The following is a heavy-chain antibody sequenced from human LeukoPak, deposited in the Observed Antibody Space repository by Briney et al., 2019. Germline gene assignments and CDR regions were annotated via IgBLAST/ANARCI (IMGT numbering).Heavy chain of an antibody. V-gene: IGHV3-66*01. D-gene: IGHD2-15*01. Sequence: PGGSLRLSCAASGFTVSSDYMTWVRQAPGKGLEWVSVIYSIGTTFYADSVKGRFTISRDNAKNSLYLQMNSLRAEDTAVYYCARDRCSGGSCYPTVYYYYYGMDVWSQGTTVTVSS. CDR3: ARDRCSGGSCYPTVYYYYYGMDV. J-gene: IGHJ6*02. CDR2: IYSIGTT. CDR1: GFTVSSDY.